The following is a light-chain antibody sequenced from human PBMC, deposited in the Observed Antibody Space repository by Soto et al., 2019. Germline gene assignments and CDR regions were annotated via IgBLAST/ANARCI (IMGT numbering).Light chain of an antibody. CDR2: DAF. CDR1: QSVSSN. CDR3: HQRSSWPIT. J-gene: IGKJ5*01. V-gene: IGKV3-11*01. Sequence: VLTQSPGTLSLSPGERAPLYCRASQSVSSNHLAWYQQKPGQAPRLLIYDAFNRATGIPARFSGSGSGTDFTLTISSLEPEDFAVYYCHQRSSWPITFGQGTRLEIK.